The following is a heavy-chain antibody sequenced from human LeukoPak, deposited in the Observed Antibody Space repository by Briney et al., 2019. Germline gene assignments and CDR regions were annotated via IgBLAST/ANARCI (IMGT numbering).Heavy chain of an antibody. Sequence: SETLSLTCTVSNYSISSGYYWGWIRQPPGKGLEWIGSISHSGSTYYNPSLKSRVTISVDTSKNQFSLELTSVTAADTAVYYCARDGKLWFGELPKSFVDFWGQGTLVTVSS. V-gene: IGHV4-38-2*02. J-gene: IGHJ4*02. CDR2: ISHSGST. CDR3: ARDGKLWFGELPKSFVDF. D-gene: IGHD3-10*01. CDR1: NYSISSGYY.